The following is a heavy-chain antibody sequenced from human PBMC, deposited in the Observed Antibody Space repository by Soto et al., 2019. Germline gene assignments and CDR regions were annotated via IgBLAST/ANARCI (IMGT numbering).Heavy chain of an antibody. J-gene: IGHJ3*02. CDR3: ARSPPHDAFDI. V-gene: IGHV1-3*01. Sequence: ASVKVSCTASGYTFTSYAMQWVRQAPGQRLEWMGWINAGNGNTKYSQKFQGRVTITRDTSASTAYMELSSLRSEDTAVYYCARSPPHDAFDIWGQGTMVTVSS. CDR1: GYTFTSYA. CDR2: INAGNGNT.